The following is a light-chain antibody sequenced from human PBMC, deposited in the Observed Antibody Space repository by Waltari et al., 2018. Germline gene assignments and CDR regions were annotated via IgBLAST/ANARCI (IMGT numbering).Light chain of an antibody. CDR2: KAS. CDR3: QQYNFDPWT. V-gene: IGKV1-5*03. CDR1: QTVETW. J-gene: IGKJ1*01. Sequence: DIQMTLSPPTLSASPGDSVTNTCRASQTVETWLAWYQQKPGRPPKFLIHKASTLETGVPSRFRGSGSGTEFTLTINGLQVDDFATYYCQQYNFDPWTFGQGTRVEIK.